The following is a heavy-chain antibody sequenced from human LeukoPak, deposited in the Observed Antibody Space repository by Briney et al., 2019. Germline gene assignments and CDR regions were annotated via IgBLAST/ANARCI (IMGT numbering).Heavy chain of an antibody. V-gene: IGHV6-1*01. J-gene: IGHJ3*02. Sequence: PSQTLSLNCAISGDTVSSNSAAWNWIRQSPSRGLEWLGRTYYRSKWYNDYAISVKSRITINPDTSKNQFSLQLNSVTPEDTAVYYCARDRVVVPAAIDAFDIWGQGTMVTVSS. CDR2: TYYRSKWYN. D-gene: IGHD2-2*01. CDR3: ARDRVVVPAAIDAFDI. CDR1: GDTVSSNSAA.